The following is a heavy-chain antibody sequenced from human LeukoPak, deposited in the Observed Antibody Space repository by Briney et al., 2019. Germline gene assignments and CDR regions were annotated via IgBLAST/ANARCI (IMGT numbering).Heavy chain of an antibody. V-gene: IGHV1-8*03. CDR2: MNPNSGNT. CDR3: ARGRTGGEELAMGYDWFDP. Sequence: ASVKVSCKASGYSFTGYYMHWVRQATGQGLEWMGWMNPNSGNTGYAQKFQGRVTITRNTSISTAYMELSSLRSEDTAVYYCARGRTGGEELAMGYDWFDPWGQGTLVTVSS. D-gene: IGHD3-16*01. CDR1: GYSFTGYY. J-gene: IGHJ5*02.